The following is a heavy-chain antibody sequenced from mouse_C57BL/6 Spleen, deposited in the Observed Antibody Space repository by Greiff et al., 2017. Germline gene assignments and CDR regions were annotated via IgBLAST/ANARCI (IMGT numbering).Heavy chain of an antibody. CDR2: ISDGGSYT. Sequence: EVKLVESGGGLVKPGGSLKLSCAASGFTFSSYAMSWVRQTPEKRLEWVATISDGGSYTYYPDNVKGRFTISRDNAKNNLYLQMSHLKSEDTAMYYCARGGGDYYGSRFDYWGQGTTLTVSS. CDR3: ARGGGDYYGSRFDY. J-gene: IGHJ2*01. D-gene: IGHD1-1*01. CDR1: GFTFSSYA. V-gene: IGHV5-4*03.